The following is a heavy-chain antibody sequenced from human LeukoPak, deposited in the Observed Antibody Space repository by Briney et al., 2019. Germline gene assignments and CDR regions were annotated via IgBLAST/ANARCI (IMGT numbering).Heavy chain of an antibody. V-gene: IGHV3-7*03. CDR1: GWTFSSYW. Sequence: HPGESLRLSCAASGWTFSSYWMSWIRQAPGKGLEWVANIKQDGSANYYVDSVKGRFTIFRANAKNSLYLQMNSLRAEDTAVYYCARDQTSDSYDYVWGSYRFPYSYYHGMDVWGKGTTVTVSS. D-gene: IGHD3-16*02. CDR3: ARDQTSDSYDYVWGSYRFPYSYYHGMDV. J-gene: IGHJ6*04. CDR2: IKQDGSAN.